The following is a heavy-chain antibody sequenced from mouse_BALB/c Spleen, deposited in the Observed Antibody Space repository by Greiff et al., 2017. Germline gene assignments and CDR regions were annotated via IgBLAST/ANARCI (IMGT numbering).Heavy chain of an antibody. V-gene: IGHV5-17*02. CDR1: GFTFSSFG. D-gene: IGHD4-1*01. J-gene: IGHJ4*01. CDR2: ISSGSSTI. CDR3: AREEDWDYAMDY. Sequence: EVMLVESGGGLVQPGGSRKLSCAASGFTFSSFGMHWVRQAPEKGLEWVAYISSGSSTIYYADTVKGRFTISRDNPKNTLFLQMTSLRSEDTAMYYCAREEDWDYAMDYWGQGTSVTVSS.